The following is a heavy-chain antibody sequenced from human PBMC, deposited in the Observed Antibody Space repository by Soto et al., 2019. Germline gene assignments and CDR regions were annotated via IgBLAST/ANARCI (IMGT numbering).Heavy chain of an antibody. CDR2: INPSGGST. CDR3: ARGLGYCSSTSCSNLRYGMDV. V-gene: IGHV1-46*01. D-gene: IGHD2-2*01. CDR1: GYTFTSYY. Sequence: ASVKVSCKASGYTFTSYYMHWVRQAPGQGLEWMGIINPSGGSTSYAQKFQGRVTMTRDTSTSTVYMELSSLRSEDTAVYYCARGLGYCSSTSCSNLRYGMDVWGQGXTVTVSS. J-gene: IGHJ6*02.